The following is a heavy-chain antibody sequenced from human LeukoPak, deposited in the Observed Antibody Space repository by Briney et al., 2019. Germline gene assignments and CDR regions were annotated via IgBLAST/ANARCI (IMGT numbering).Heavy chain of an antibody. CDR3: AKDRGTVISLDHFDQ. V-gene: IGHV3-23*01. CDR1: GFTFSTYA. Sequence: GGSLRLSCAASGFTFSTYAMSWVRQAPGKELEWVSAVSDTGAGTYYPDSVKGRLTISRDNSKNAVYLQMNSLRADDTAIYYCAKDRGTVISLDHFDQWGQGTLVTVSS. D-gene: IGHD3-10*01. CDR2: VSDTGAGT. J-gene: IGHJ4*02.